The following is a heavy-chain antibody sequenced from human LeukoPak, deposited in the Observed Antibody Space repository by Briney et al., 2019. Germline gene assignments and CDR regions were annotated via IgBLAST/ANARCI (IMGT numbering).Heavy chain of an antibody. V-gene: IGHV3-74*01. Sequence: PGGSLRLSCAASGFTFSSYWLHWVRQAPGKGLVWVSRINSDGSSTSYADSVKGRFTISRDNAKNTLYLQMNSLRAEDTAVYYCAMGPYYYDSSGYYYWGQGTLVTVSS. CDR1: GFTFSSYW. J-gene: IGHJ4*02. CDR3: AMGPYYYDSSGYYY. CDR2: INSDGSST. D-gene: IGHD3-22*01.